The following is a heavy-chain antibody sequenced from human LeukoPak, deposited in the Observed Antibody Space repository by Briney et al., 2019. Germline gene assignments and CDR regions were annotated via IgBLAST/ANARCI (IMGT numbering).Heavy chain of an antibody. CDR3: ATDPTGTTLSQYGMDV. J-gene: IGHJ6*02. CDR1: GFTFSSYA. CDR2: ISYDGSNK. D-gene: IGHD1-1*01. V-gene: IGHV3-30*04. Sequence: GRSLRLSCAASGFTFSSYAMHWVRQAPGKGLEWVAVISYDGSNKYYTDSVKGRFTISRDNSKNTLYLQMNSLRAEDTAVYYCATDPTGTTLSQYGMDVWGQGTTVTVSS.